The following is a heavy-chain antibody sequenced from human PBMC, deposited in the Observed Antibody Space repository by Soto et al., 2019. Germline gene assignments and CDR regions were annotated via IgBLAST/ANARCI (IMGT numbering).Heavy chain of an antibody. CDR2: ISAYNGNT. V-gene: IGHV1-18*04. CDR1: GYTFTSYG. Sequence: ASVKVSCKASGYTFTSYGISWVRQAPGQGLEWMGWISAYNGNTNYAQKLQGRVTMTTDTSTSTAYMELRSLRSDDTAVYYCARIQPGNTYYYYGMDVWGQGTTVTVSS. J-gene: IGHJ6*02. D-gene: IGHD5-18*01. CDR3: ARIQPGNTYYYYGMDV.